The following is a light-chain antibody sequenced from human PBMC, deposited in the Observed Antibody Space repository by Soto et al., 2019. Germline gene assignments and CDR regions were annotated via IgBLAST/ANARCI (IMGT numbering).Light chain of an antibody. CDR2: EGS. Sequence: QSALTQPASVSGSPGQSITISCTGTSSDVVFYNLVSWYQQHPGKAPKLMIYEGSKRPSGVSTRFSGSKSGNTASLTISGLQAEDEADYYCCSYAGSSTPVVFGGGTKLTVL. V-gene: IGLV2-23*01. J-gene: IGLJ2*01. CDR1: SSDVVFYNL. CDR3: CSYAGSSTPVV.